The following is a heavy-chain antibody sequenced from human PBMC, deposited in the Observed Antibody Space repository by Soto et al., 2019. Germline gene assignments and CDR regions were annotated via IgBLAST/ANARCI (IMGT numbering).Heavy chain of an antibody. V-gene: IGHV3-30*18. Sequence: QVQLVESGGGVVQPGRSLRLSCAASGFTFSSYGMHWVRQAPGKGLEWVAVISYDGSNKYYADSVKGRFTISRDNSKNTLYLQMNSLRAEDTAEYYCAKDRPNSGFDYWGQGALVTVSS. CDR2: ISYDGSNK. CDR1: GFTFSSYG. J-gene: IGHJ4*02. CDR3: AKDRPNSGFDY. D-gene: IGHD1-7*01.